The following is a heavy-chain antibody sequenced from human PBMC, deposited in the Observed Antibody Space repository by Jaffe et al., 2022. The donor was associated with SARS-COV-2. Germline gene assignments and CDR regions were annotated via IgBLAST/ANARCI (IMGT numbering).Heavy chain of an antibody. D-gene: IGHD6-19*01. CDR2: ISGRGGSA. V-gene: IGHV3-23*01. J-gene: IGHJ4*02. Sequence: EVQLLESGGGLVQPGGSLRLSCAASGFTFSSYAMSWVRQAPGKGLEWVSAISGRGGSAYFADSVKGRFTISRDNSKNTLYLQMNSLRAEDTAVYYCAKDQTYGLGWFDYWGQGTLVTVSS. CDR1: GFTFSSYA. CDR3: AKDQTYGLGWFDY.